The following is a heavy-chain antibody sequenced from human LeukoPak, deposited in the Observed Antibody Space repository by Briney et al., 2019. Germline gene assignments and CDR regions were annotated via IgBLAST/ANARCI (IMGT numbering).Heavy chain of an antibody. V-gene: IGHV1-24*01. CDR2: FDPEDGET. D-gene: IGHD6-13*01. CDR1: GYTLTELS. J-gene: IGHJ1*01. CDR3: ATSSPLGSSWYSFQH. Sequence: ASVKVSCKVSGYTLTELSMHWVRQAPGKGLEWMGGFDPEDGETIYAQKFQGRVTMTEDTSTDTAYMELSSLRSEDTAVYYCATSSPLGSSWYSFQHWGQGTLVTVSS.